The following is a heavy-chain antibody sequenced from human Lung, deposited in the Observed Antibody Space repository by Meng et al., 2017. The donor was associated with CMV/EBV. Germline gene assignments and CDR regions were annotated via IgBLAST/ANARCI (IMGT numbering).Heavy chain of an antibody. CDR3: LLIAGTTEGGVDAFDV. D-gene: IGHD1-26*01. Sequence: GGSLRLXCAASGFTFSRDWMHWVRQAPGKGLMWVARVDSDGTGTSYADSVKGRFTISRDNARNTLYLQMNSLRVEDTAVYYCLLIAGTTEGGVDAFDVWGQGTKVTVSS. CDR1: GFTFSRDW. J-gene: IGHJ3*01. V-gene: IGHV3-74*01. CDR2: VDSDGTGT.